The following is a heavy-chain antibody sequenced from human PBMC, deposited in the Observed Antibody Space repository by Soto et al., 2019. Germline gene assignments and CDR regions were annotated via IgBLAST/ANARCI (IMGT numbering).Heavy chain of an antibody. J-gene: IGHJ3*01. CDR1: GGSISSYY. D-gene: IGHD6-19*01. CDR2: FYYGGST. Sequence: SETLSLTCTVSGGSISSYYWSWIRQPPGKGLEWIGYFYYGGSTNYNPSLKSRVTISIDTSKNHFSLNLFSVTVADTAVDYCAGGFSSVVFDVWGQGTMVTV. CDR3: AGGFSSVVFDV. V-gene: IGHV4-59*01.